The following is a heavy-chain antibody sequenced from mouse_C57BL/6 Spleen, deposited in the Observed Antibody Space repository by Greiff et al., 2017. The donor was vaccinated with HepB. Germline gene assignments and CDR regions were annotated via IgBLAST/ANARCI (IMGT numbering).Heavy chain of an antibody. CDR1: GYTFTEYT. J-gene: IGHJ3*01. CDR2: FYPGSGSI. Sequence: QVQLKESGAELVKPGASVKLSCKASGYTFTEYTIHWVKQRSGQGLEWIGWFYPGSGSIKYNEKFKDKATLTADKSSSTVYMELSRLTSEDSAVYFCATQLRGLSWFAYWGQGTLVTVSA. V-gene: IGHV1-62-2*01. CDR3: ATQLRGLSWFAY. D-gene: IGHD3-1*01.